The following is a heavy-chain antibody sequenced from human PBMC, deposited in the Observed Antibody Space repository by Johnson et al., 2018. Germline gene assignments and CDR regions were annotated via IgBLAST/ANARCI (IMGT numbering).Heavy chain of an antibody. Sequence: QVQLVQSGGGVVQPGGSLRLSCAASGFSFTTYAMSWVRQAPGKGLEWVTFLSYDGNNKNYVDSVKGRFTISRDISKNTLFLQMNSLRAEDTAAYFCARVSDDFWSGYPGGYYYYYMDGGGNGTTVTVSS. CDR2: LSYDGNNK. J-gene: IGHJ6*03. D-gene: IGHD3-3*01. V-gene: IGHV3-30-3*01. CDR3: ARVSDDFWSGYPGGYYYYYMDG. CDR1: GFSFTTYA.